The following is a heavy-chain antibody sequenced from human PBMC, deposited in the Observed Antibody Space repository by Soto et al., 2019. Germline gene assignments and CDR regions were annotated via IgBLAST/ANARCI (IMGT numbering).Heavy chain of an antibody. D-gene: IGHD3-10*02. Sequence: QITLKESGPTLVKPTQTLTLTCTFSGFSLSATGVGVGWIRQPPGKALEWLALIYWDDDKNYSPSLRSRLTITKDTSKNQVVLTMTNMDPVDTATYYCAHRYVERGLSGFPNWGQGTLVTVSS. J-gene: IGHJ4*02. V-gene: IGHV2-5*02. CDR2: IYWDDDK. CDR3: AHRYVERGLSGFPN. CDR1: GFSLSATGVG.